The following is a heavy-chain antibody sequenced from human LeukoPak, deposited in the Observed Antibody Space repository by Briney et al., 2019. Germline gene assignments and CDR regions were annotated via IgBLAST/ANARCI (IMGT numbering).Heavy chain of an antibody. D-gene: IGHD4-11*01. J-gene: IGHJ4*02. CDR3: ARQGPLTTAVTTRTNPFDY. CDR2: IYYSGST. V-gene: IGHV4-59*08. Sequence: KTSETLSLTCTVAGGSISGYCWNWIRQPPGKGLEWIGYIYYSGSTKYNPPLKSRVTISVDTSKNQFSLKLNSVTAADTAVYYCARQGPLTTAVTTRTNPFDYWGQGTLVTVSS. CDR1: GGSISGYC.